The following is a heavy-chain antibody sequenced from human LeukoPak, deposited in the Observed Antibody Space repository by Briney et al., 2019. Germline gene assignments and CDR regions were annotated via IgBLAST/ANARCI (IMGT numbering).Heavy chain of an antibody. D-gene: IGHD5-18*01. CDR2: ISYDGSNK. CDR1: GFTFSSYA. CDR3: ARDDMTVDTAMVPLYCYGMDV. Sequence: GRSLRLSCAASGFTFSSYAMHWVRQAPGKGLEWVAVISYDGSNKYYADSVKGRFTISRDNSKNTLYLQMNSLRAEDTAVYYCARDDMTVDTAMVPLYCYGMDVWGQGTTVTVSS. J-gene: IGHJ6*02. V-gene: IGHV3-30*04.